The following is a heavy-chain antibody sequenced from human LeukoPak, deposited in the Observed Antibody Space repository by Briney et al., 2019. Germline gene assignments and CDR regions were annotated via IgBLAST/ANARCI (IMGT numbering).Heavy chain of an antibody. CDR2: IYYSGST. D-gene: IGHD6-19*01. CDR1: GGSISSYY. CDR3: ARVDYSSGWYKGDAFDI. V-gene: IGHV4-59*01. Sequence: SETLSLTCTVSGGSISSYYWSWIRQPPGKGLEWIGYIYYSGSTNYNPSLKSRVTISVDTSKNQFSLKLSSVTAADTAVYYCARVDYSSGWYKGDAFDIWGQGTMVTVSS. J-gene: IGHJ3*02.